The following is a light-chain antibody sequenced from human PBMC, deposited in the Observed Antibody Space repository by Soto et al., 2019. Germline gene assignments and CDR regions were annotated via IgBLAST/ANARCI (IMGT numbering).Light chain of an antibody. V-gene: IGKV1-33*01. Sequence: DIQMTQSPSSLSASVGARVSITCQASQAIRTSLSWFQQKPGRAPKLLIYGESNLETGVPSRFRGSGSGTDFTFTISSLQPEDIATYYCQQYDTLPPFTFGPGTKVDI. J-gene: IGKJ3*01. CDR3: QQYDTLPPFT. CDR1: QAIRTS. CDR2: GES.